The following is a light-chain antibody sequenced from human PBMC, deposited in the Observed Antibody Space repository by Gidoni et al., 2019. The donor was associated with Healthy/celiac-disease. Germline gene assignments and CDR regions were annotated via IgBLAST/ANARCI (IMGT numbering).Light chain of an antibody. CDR2: DVS. J-gene: IGLJ2*01. CDR1: SSDVGGYNY. CDR3: CSYAGSYTVV. V-gene: IGLV2-11*01. Sequence: QSVLTPPRSVSGSPGQPVTISCTGTSSDVGGYNYVSWYPLPPGKAPKLMIYDVSKRPSGVPDRFSGSKSSNTASLTSSGLHAEDEADYNCCSYAGSYTVVFGGGTKLTVL.